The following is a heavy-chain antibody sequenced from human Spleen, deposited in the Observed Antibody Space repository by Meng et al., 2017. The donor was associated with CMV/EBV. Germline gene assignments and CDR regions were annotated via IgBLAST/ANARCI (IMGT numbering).Heavy chain of an antibody. CDR3: ARASGYYDSSGSASVNRFDP. Sequence: TGYYIHWVRQAPGQGLEWMGWINPNSGGTNYAQKFQGRVIMTRDTSITTAYMELNRLTSDDTAVYYCARASGYYDSSGSASVNRFDPWGQGTLVTVSS. CDR1: TGYY. CDR2: INPNSGGT. D-gene: IGHD3-22*01. V-gene: IGHV1-2*02. J-gene: IGHJ5*02.